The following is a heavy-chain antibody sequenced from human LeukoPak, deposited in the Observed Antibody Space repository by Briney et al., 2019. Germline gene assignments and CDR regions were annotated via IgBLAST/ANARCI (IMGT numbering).Heavy chain of an antibody. CDR2: ISSSSSYI. D-gene: IGHD2-15*01. CDR3: ARVVVAGPFDY. Sequence: GGSLRLSCAASEFTLRNYAMSWVRQAPGKGLEWVSSISSSSSYIYYAGSVKGRFTISRDNAKNSLYLQMNSLRAEDTAVYYCARVVVAGPFDYWGQGTLVTVSS. V-gene: IGHV3-21*01. J-gene: IGHJ4*02. CDR1: EFTLRNYA.